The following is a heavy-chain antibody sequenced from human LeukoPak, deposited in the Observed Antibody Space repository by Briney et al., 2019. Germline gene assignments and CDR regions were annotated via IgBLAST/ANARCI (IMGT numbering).Heavy chain of an antibody. CDR2: ISGSGGTT. V-gene: IGHV3-23*01. J-gene: IGHJ4*02. CDR1: GFTFSSYT. CDR3: AKDPLSTPEYYFDY. Sequence: GGSLRLSCAASGFTFSSYTMSWVRQAPGKGLEWVSAISGSGGTTFYADSVKGRFTISRDNASNTVYLRVDSLRAEDTALYYCAKDPLSTPEYYFDYWGQGTLVTVSS.